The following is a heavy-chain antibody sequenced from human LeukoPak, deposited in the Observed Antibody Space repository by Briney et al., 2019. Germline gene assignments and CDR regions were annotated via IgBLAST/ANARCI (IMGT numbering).Heavy chain of an antibody. D-gene: IGHD3-22*01. J-gene: IGHJ3*02. Sequence: SQTLSLTCTVSGGSISSGSYYWSWIRQPAGKGLDWIGRIYTSGSTNYNPSLKSRVTISVDTSKNQFSLKLSSVTAADTAVYYCARDSVGYYDSSGYSIWGQGTMVTVSS. CDR2: IYTSGST. V-gene: IGHV4-61*02. CDR1: GGSISSGSYY. CDR3: ARDSVGYYDSSGYSI.